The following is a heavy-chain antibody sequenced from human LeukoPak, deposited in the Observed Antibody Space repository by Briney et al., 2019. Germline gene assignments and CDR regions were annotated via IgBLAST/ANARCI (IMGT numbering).Heavy chain of an antibody. V-gene: IGHV3-48*03. D-gene: IGHD6-13*01. J-gene: IGHJ6*02. CDR2: ISSSGSTI. CDR1: GYTFRSYE. CDR3: AGTSSSSWYDGYYYGMDV. Sequence: PGRCLRLSCAASGYTFRSYEMNWVRQAPRKGLEWVSYISSSGSTIYYADSVKGRFTISRDNAKNSLYLQMNSLRAEDTAVYYCAGTSSSSWYDGYYYGMDVWGQGTTVTVSS.